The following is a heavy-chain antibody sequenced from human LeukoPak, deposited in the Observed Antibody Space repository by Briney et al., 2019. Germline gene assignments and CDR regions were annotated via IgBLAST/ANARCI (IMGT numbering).Heavy chain of an antibody. D-gene: IGHD3-9*01. J-gene: IGHJ6*02. V-gene: IGHV4-34*01. CDR3: ARTSGDWLSWAWIGVDV. Sequence: SETLSLTCAVYGGSFSGYYWNWIRQPPGKGLEWIGEIEHSGSTKYNPSLKSRVTISVDTSKNQFSLKVSSVTAADTAVYYCARTSGDWLSWAWIGVDVWGQGTTVTVSS. CDR1: GGSFSGYY. CDR2: IEHSGST.